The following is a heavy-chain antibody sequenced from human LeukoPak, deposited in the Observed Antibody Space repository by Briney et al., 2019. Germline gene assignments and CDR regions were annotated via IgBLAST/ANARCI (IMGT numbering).Heavy chain of an antibody. D-gene: IGHD6-13*01. CDR3: AKDIIAAAATSPEWFDP. CDR1: GFTFSSYA. Sequence: GRSLRLSCAASGFTFSSYAMHWVRQAPGKGLEWVAVISYDGSNKYYADSVKGRFTISRDNSKNTLYPQMNSLRAEDTAVYYCAKDIIAAAATSPEWFDPWGQGTLVTVSS. V-gene: IGHV3-30-3*01. CDR2: ISYDGSNK. J-gene: IGHJ5*02.